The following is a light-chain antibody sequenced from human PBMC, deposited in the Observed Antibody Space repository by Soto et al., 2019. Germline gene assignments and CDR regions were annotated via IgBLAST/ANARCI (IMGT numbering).Light chain of an antibody. Sequence: SYELTQPSSVSVSPGQTATITCSGNVLAKKYARLFQQKPGQAPVLVIYKDSERPSGIPERFSGSSSGTTVTLTISGAQVEDEADYYCYSAADNNVVFGGGTKLTVL. J-gene: IGLJ2*01. CDR3: YSAADNNVV. CDR1: VLAKKY. V-gene: IGLV3-27*01. CDR2: KDS.